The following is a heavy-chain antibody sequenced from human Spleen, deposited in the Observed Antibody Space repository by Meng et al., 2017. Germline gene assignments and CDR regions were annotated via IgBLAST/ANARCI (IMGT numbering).Heavy chain of an antibody. D-gene: IGHD3-10*01. J-gene: IGHJ4*02. CDR3: ARRRTSGSYYSFQSIYFDY. CDR1: GGSISSNNW. V-gene: IGHV4-4*02. Sequence: QVPLRGSGPGLVTPSGTLSLTCVGSGGSISSNNWWSWVRQPPGKGLEWIGEIYQTGSTNYNPSLKSRVTISADKSRNQFSLKLSSLSTADTAVYYCARRRTSGSYYSFQSIYFDYWGQGALVTVSS. CDR2: IYQTGST.